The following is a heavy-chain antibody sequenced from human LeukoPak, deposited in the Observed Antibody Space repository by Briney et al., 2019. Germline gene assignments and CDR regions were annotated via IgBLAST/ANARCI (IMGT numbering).Heavy chain of an antibody. CDR1: GGSISSYY. CDR3: ARRSGRMTADEDTAMFDY. J-gene: IGHJ4*02. CDR2: IFHRGST. D-gene: IGHD5-18*01. Sequence: SETLSLTCTVSGGSISSYYWSWIRQPPGKGLGWIGYIFHRGSTNYNPSLRSRVTISADTSKNQFSLKLSSVTAADTAVYYCARRSGRMTADEDTAMFDYWGQGTLVTVSS. V-gene: IGHV4-59*08.